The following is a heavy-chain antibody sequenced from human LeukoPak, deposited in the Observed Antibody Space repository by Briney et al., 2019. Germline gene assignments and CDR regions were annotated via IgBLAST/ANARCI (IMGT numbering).Heavy chain of an antibody. CDR2: ISAYNGNT. V-gene: IGHV1-18*01. J-gene: IGHJ1*01. Sequence: ASVKVSCKASGYTFTSYGISWVRQTPGQGLEWMGWISAYNGNTNYAQKFQGRVTITRDTSASTAYMELSSLRSEDTAVYYCARDVRSGGYSYGPEYFQHWGQGTLVTVSS. D-gene: IGHD5-18*01. CDR1: GYTFTSYG. CDR3: ARDVRSGGYSYGPEYFQH.